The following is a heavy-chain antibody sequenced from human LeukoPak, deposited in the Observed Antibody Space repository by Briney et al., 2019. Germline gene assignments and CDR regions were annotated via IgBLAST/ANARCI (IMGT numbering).Heavy chain of an antibody. CDR2: ISYDGSNK. Sequence: EWVAVISYDGSNKYYADSVKGRFTISRDNSKNTLYLQMNSLRAEDTAVYYCARDRVEYMDVWGKGTTVTVSS. V-gene: IGHV3-30-3*01. D-gene: IGHD2-15*01. CDR3: ARDRVEYMDV. J-gene: IGHJ6*03.